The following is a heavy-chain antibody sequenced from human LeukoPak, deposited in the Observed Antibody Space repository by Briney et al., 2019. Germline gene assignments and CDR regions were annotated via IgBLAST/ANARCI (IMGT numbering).Heavy chain of an antibody. V-gene: IGHV4-4*07. CDR3: ARDWGYYYDSSERFDP. J-gene: IGHJ5*02. D-gene: IGHD3-22*01. CDR2: IYTSGST. CDR1: GXSISSYY. Sequence: PSETLSLTCTVSGXSISSYYRSWIRQPAGKGLESIVRIYTSGSTNYNPSLKSRVTMSVDTSKNQFSLNLSSVTAADTAVYYCARDWGYYYDSSERFDPWGQGTLVTVSS.